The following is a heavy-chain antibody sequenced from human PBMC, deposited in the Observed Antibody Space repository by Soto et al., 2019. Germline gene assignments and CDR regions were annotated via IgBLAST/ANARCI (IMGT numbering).Heavy chain of an antibody. J-gene: IGHJ4*02. Sequence: GGSLRLSCAASGFTFSNAWMNWVRQAPGKGLEWVGRIKSKTDGGTTDYAAPVKGRFTISRDDSKNTLYLQMNSLKTEDTAVYYCTTFQYYYGSGSPYYGGQGTLVPVPS. CDR3: TTFQYYYGSGSPYY. V-gene: IGHV3-15*07. CDR2: IKSKTDGGTT. CDR1: GFTFSNAW. D-gene: IGHD3-10*01.